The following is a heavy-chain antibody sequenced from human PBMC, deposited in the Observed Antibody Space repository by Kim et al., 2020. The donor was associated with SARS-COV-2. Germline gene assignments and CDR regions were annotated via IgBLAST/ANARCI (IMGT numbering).Heavy chain of an antibody. V-gene: IGHV4-39*01. D-gene: IGHD6-13*01. Sequence: SETLSLTCTVSGGSISSSSYYWGWIRQPPGKGLEWIGSIYYSGSTYYNPSLKSRVTISVDMSKNQFSLKLSSVTAADTAVYYCARQIAAAGSYYFDYWGQGTLVTVSS. CDR1: GGSISSSSYY. CDR2: IYYSGST. J-gene: IGHJ4*02. CDR3: ARQIAAAGSYYFDY.